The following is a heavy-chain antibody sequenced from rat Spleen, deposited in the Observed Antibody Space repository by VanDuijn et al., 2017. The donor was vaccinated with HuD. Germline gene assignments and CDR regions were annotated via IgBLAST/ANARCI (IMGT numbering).Heavy chain of an antibody. Sequence: EVQLVESGGGLVQPGRSLKLSCAASGFNFNDYWMGWVRQAPTKGLEWVASISYDGGHTYYRDSVKGRFTISRDNAKSSLYLQMDSLRSEDTSTYYCAKDIRYFDYWGQGVIVTVSS. CDR1: GFNFNDYW. V-gene: IGHV5-20*01. J-gene: IGHJ2*01. D-gene: IGHD1-7*01. CDR3: AKDIRYFDY. CDR2: ISYDGGHT.